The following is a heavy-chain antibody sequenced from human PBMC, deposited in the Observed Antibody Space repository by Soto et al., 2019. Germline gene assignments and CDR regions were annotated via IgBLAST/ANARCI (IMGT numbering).Heavy chain of an antibody. CDR3: ASGDGGYYRPFDY. V-gene: IGHV4-30-2*01. Sequence: QLQLQESGSGLVKPSQTLSLTCAVSGGSISSGGYSWSWILQPPGKGLEWIGYIYHSGSTYYNPSLKSRVTISVDRSKNQFSLKLSSVTAADTVVYYCASGDGGYYRPFDYWGQGSLVTVSS. J-gene: IGHJ4*02. CDR1: GGSISSGGYS. D-gene: IGHD3-22*01. CDR2: IYHSGST.